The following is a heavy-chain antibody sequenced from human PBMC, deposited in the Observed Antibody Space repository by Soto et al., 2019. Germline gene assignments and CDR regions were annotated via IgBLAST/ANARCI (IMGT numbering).Heavy chain of an antibody. V-gene: IGHV4-34*09. Sequence: SETLSLTCAVYGGSFSGYYWSWIRQPPGKGLEWIGEINHSGSTNYNPSLKSRVTISVDTSKNQFSLKLSSVTAADTAVYYCARVSDDSSGYYMPDYGMDVWGQGTTVTVSS. CDR2: INHSGST. CDR1: GGSFSGYY. D-gene: IGHD3-22*01. CDR3: ARVSDDSSGYYMPDYGMDV. J-gene: IGHJ6*02.